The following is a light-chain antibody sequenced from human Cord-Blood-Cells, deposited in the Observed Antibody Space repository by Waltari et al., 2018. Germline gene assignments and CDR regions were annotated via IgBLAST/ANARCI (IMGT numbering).Light chain of an antibody. Sequence: QSVLTQPPSASGTPGQRVTISCPGSSSNFGTNTVNWYRQLPGTAPKPRLYRNNQRPSEVPDRFSGPKSGTSASLAISGLQSEDEADYYCAAWDDSLNGWVFGGGTKLTVL. CDR1: SSNFGTNT. J-gene: IGLJ3*02. CDR3: AAWDDSLNGWV. CDR2: RNN. V-gene: IGLV1-44*01.